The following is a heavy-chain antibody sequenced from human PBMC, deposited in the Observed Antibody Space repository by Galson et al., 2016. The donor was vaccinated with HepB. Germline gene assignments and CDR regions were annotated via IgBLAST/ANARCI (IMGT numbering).Heavy chain of an antibody. CDR1: GFTFSSYW. CDR2: INIDGKTT. CDR3: VRSGGWPDF. J-gene: IGHJ4*02. V-gene: IGHV3-74*01. Sequence: SLRLSCAASGFTFSSYWMHWVRQAPGKGLMWVSHINIDGKTTNYADSVKGRFTISRDNAKSTVFLEMNCLRADDTAVYYCVRSGGWPDFWGQGTLVTVSS. D-gene: IGHD6-19*01.